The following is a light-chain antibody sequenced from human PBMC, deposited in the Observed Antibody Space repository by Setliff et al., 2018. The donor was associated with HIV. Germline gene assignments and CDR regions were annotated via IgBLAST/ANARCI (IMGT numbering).Light chain of an antibody. V-gene: IGLV2-11*01. CDR3: CSYAGSYIFVM. CDR1: SSDVGNYNY. CDR2: DVN. J-gene: IGLJ3*02. Sequence: VLTQPRSVSGSPGQSVTISCSGTSSDVGNYNYVYWYQQYPGKAPKLMIYDVNKRPSGVPDRFSGSKSGNTASLTISGLQAEDEADYYCCSYAGSYIFVMFGGGTKVTVL.